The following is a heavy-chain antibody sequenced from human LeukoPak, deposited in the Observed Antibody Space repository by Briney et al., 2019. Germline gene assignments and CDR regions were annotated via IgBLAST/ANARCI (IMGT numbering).Heavy chain of an antibody. CDR2: VKHDGSEE. J-gene: IGHJ4*02. Sequence: PGGSLRLSCAASGFIFETYWMNWVRQVPGEGLEWVANVKHDGSEEYYVESVKGRFIISRDNANKLLYLQMNTLRAEDTAIYYCARKAAGWGVLDHWGQEILVTVSS. CDR1: GFIFETYW. CDR3: ARKAAGWGVLDH. V-gene: IGHV3-7*03. D-gene: IGHD3-10*01.